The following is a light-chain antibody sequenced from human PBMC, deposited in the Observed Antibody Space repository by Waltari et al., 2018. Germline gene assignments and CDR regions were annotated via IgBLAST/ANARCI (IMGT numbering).Light chain of an antibody. Sequence: QPALTQPASVSESHVQSFTISCTGTSSDIGAYDYVSWYQQHPGKAPKLLIYDVNTRPSGVSSRFSGSKFGNKAFLTISGLQAEDEADYYCSSFTTNTTRIFGGGTKLTVL. CDR3: SSFTTNTTRI. CDR1: SSDIGAYDY. V-gene: IGLV2-14*03. J-gene: IGLJ2*01. CDR2: DVN.